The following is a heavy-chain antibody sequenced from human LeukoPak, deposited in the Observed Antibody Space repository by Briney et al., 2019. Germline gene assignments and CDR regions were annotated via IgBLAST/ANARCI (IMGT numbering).Heavy chain of an antibody. CDR2: ITRNGDRK. Sequence: GGSLRFSCSAFGFTFSDLARHWVRQAPGKGLEYVSGITRNGDRKFYADSVKGRFTISRDNSKNTLYLQISSLNPEDTAVYYCVNQISGWVYWGQGTLVTVSS. CDR1: GFTFSDLA. CDR3: VNQISGWVY. V-gene: IGHV3-64D*06. J-gene: IGHJ4*02. D-gene: IGHD6-19*01.